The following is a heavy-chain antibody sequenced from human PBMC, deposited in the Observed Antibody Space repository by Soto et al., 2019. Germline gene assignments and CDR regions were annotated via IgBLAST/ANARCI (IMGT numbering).Heavy chain of an antibody. CDR1: GFSVSSNY. CDR2: IYINGST. D-gene: IGHD5-12*01. J-gene: IGHJ6*02. CDR3: SGDPSGYDEGDWYHGVDV. Sequence: VGSLRLSCAASGFSVSSNYMSWVRQAPGEGLEWVAIIYINGSTDYADSVQGRFSVSRDIYKNTLFLQMNNLRAEDTAVYFCSGDPSGYDEGDWYHGVDVWGQGTTVTVSS. V-gene: IGHV3-53*01.